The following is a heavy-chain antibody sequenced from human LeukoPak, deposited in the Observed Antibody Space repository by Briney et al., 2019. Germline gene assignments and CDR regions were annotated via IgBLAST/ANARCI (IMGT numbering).Heavy chain of an antibody. J-gene: IGHJ5*02. CDR2: IYTSGST. CDR1: GGSISSYY. D-gene: IGHD6-13*01. V-gene: IGHV4-4*07. Sequence: SETLSLTCTVSGGSISSYYWSWIRQPAGKGLEWIGRIYTSGSTNYNPSLKSRVTMSVDTSKNQFSLKLSSVTAAVTAVYYCARDWGRKGYSANAWFDPWGQRTLVTVSS. CDR3: ARDWGRKGYSANAWFDP.